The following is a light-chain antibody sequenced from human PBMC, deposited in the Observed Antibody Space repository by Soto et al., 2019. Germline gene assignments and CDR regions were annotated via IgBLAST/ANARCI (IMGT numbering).Light chain of an antibody. Sequence: PGKSATLSFRASQSLTSSYLASYHQKPGQAPRLLIYGASSRATGIPDRFSGSASGTDYTLTISRLEPEDFAVYYCQQYESSPPSYTFGQGTKLEIK. CDR3: QQYESSPPSYT. CDR2: GAS. CDR1: QSLTSSY. J-gene: IGKJ2*01. V-gene: IGKV3-20*01.